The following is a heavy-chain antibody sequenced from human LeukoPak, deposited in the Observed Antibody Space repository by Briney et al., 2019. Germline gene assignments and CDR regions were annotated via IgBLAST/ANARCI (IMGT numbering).Heavy chain of an antibody. CDR2: ISSSSSYI. V-gene: IGHV3-21*01. D-gene: IGHD3-10*01. J-gene: IGHJ4*02. CDR1: GFTFSSYS. CDR3: ARDRMVRGVSYYFDY. Sequence: PGGSLRLSCAASGFTFSSYSMNWVRQAPGKGLEWVSSISSSSSYIYYADSVKGRFTISRDNAKNSLYLQMNSLRAEDTAVYYCARDRMVRGVSYYFDYWGQGTLSPSPQ.